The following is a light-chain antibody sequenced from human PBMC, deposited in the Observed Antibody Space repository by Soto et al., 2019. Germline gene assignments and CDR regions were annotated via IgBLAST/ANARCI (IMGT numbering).Light chain of an antibody. CDR2: SNN. CDR1: SSNIGSNT. V-gene: IGLV1-44*01. Sequence: QSVLTQPPSASGTPGQRVTISCSGSSSNIGSNTVNWYQQLPGTAPKLLIYSNNQRPSGVTDRFSGSKSGTSASLAISGLQSEDEADYYCAAWDDSLKGVFGGGTKVTVL. J-gene: IGLJ2*01. CDR3: AAWDDSLKGV.